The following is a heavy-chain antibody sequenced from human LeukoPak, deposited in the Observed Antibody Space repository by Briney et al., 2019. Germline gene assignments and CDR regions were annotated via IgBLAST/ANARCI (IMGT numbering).Heavy chain of an antibody. J-gene: IGHJ3*02. CDR2: FDPEDGET. CDR1: GYTLTELS. V-gene: IGHV1-24*01. CDR3: ATDLVVVNAFDI. Sequence: ASVKVSCKVSGYTLTELSMHWVRQAPGKRLEWMGGFDPEDGETIYAQKFQGRVTMTEDTSTDTAYMELSSLRSEDTAVYYCATDLVVVNAFDIWGQGTMVTVSS. D-gene: IGHD2-15*01.